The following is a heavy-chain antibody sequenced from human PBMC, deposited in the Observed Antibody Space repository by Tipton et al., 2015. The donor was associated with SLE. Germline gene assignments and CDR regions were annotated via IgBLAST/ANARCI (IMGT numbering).Heavy chain of an antibody. CDR1: NGSISSNPYY. CDR3: ARCPYYYMDV. J-gene: IGHJ6*03. V-gene: IGHV4-39*07. Sequence: GLVKPSETLSLTCTVSNGSISSNPYYWGWIRQSPGKGLEWVGSIYYSGSTYYNPSLKSRVTISVDTSRNQCSLNLTSVTAADTAVYYCARCPYYYMDVWGKGTTVTVSS. CDR2: IYYSGST.